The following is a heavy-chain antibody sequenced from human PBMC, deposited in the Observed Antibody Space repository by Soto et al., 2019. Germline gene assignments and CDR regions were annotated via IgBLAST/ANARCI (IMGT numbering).Heavy chain of an antibody. V-gene: IGHV3-30*18. CDR1: GFTFSSYG. CDR3: AKDLRRGNFDY. J-gene: IGHJ4*02. D-gene: IGHD3-16*01. CDR2: ISYDGSNK. Sequence: QVQLVESGGGVVQPGRSLRLSCAASGFTFSSYGMHRVRQAPGKGLEWVAVISYDGSNKYYADSVKGRFTISRDNSKNTLYLQMNSLRAEDTAVYYCAKDLRRGNFDYWGQGTLVTVSS.